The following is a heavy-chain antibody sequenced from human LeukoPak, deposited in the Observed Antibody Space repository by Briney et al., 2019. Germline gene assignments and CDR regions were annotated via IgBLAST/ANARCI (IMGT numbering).Heavy chain of an antibody. D-gene: IGHD3-10*01. J-gene: IGHJ4*02. Sequence: SETLSPTCTVYGGSFSDYYWTWIRQPPGKGLEWIGEINHSGSTTNYNPSLKNRVTISVDMSKSQFSLKLISVTAADAAVYYCARRRWGYGSGSYDYWGQGTLVTVSS. CDR3: ARRRWGYGSGSYDY. V-gene: IGHV4-34*01. CDR2: INHSGSTT. CDR1: GGSFSDYY.